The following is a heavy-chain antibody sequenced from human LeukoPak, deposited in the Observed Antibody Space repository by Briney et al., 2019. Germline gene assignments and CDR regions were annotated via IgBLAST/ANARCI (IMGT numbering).Heavy chain of an antibody. V-gene: IGHV3-33*06. Sequence: GRSLRLSCAASGFTFSSYGMHWVRQAPGKGLEWVAVIWYDGSNKYYTDSVKGRFTISRDNSKNTLFLQMNSLRAEDTAVYYCAKEPRRGYYDSKGYFDYWGQGTLVTVSS. J-gene: IGHJ4*02. CDR3: AKEPRRGYYDSKGYFDY. CDR2: IWYDGSNK. D-gene: IGHD3-22*01. CDR1: GFTFSSYG.